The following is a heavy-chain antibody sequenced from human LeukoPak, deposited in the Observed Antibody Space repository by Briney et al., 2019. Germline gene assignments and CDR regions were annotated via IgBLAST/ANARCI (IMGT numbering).Heavy chain of an antibody. CDR1: GGSISSGGYY. J-gene: IGHJ4*02. Sequence: SETLSLTCTVSGGSISSGGYYWSWIRQHPGKGLEWIGYIYYSGSTYYNPSLKSRVTISVDTSKNQFSLKLSSVTAADTAVYYCARERVAVAGTYLHYFDYWGQGTLVTVSS. CDR2: IYYSGST. D-gene: IGHD6-19*01. CDR3: ARERVAVAGTYLHYFDY. V-gene: IGHV4-31*03.